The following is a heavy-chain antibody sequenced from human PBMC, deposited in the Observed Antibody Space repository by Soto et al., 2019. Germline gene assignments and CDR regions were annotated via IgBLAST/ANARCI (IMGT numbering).Heavy chain of an antibody. V-gene: IGHV1-8*01. D-gene: IGHD3-3*01. CDR1: GYTFTSYD. Sequence: ASVKVSCKASGYTFTSYDINWVRQATGQGLEWMGWMNPNSGNTGYAQKFQGRVTMTRNTSISTAYMELSSLRSEDTAVYYCARGRVHYDFWSGQIPRIRDYYYYYMDVWGKGTTVTVSS. J-gene: IGHJ6*03. CDR3: ARGRVHYDFWSGQIPRIRDYYYYYMDV. CDR2: MNPNSGNT.